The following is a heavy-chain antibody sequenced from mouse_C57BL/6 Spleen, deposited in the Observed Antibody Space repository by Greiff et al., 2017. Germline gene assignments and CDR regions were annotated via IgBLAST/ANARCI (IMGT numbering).Heavy chain of an antibody. J-gene: IGHJ1*03. CDR2: ISSGSSTI. D-gene: IGHD1-1*01. CDR1: GFTFSDYG. CDR3: ARRSVAYWYFDV. Sequence: EVQVVESGGGLVKPGGSLKLSCAASGFTFSDYGMHWVRQAPEKGLEWVAYISSGSSTIYYAATVKGRFTISRDNAKNTLFLQMTSLMSEDTAMYYCARRSVAYWYFDVWGTGTTVTVSS. V-gene: IGHV5-17*01.